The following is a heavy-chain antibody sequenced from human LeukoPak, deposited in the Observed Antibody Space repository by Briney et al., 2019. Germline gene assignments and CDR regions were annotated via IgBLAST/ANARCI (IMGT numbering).Heavy chain of an antibody. CDR3: ARAPSTVIWDYFDY. D-gene: IGHD4-11*01. CDR1: GGSISSSSYY. Sequence: SETLSLTCTVSGGSISSSSYYWGWIRQPPGKGLEWIGSIYYSGSTYYNPSLKSRVTISVDTSKNQFSLKLSSVTAADTAVYYCARAPSTVIWDYFDYWGQGTLVTVSS. CDR2: IYYSGST. V-gene: IGHV4-39*01. J-gene: IGHJ4*02.